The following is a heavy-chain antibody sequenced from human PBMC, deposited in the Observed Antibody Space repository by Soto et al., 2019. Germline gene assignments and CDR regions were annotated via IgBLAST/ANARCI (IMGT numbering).Heavy chain of an antibody. CDR2: INPSGGST. V-gene: IGHV1-46*01. D-gene: IGHD3-10*01. CDR3: ARGRNEVRGAQYAMDV. Sequence: GASVKVSCKASGYTFTSYYMHWVRQAPGQGLEWMGIINPSGGSTSYAQKFQGRVTMTRDTSTSTVYMELSSLRSEDTAVYYCARGRNEVRGAQYAMDVWGQGTTVTGS. CDR1: GYTFTSYY. J-gene: IGHJ6*02.